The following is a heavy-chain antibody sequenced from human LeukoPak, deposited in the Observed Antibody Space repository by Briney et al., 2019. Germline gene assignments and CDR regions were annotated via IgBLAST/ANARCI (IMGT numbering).Heavy chain of an antibody. CDR2: INHSGST. J-gene: IGHJ4*02. CDR3: ARERSSSYYAFDY. D-gene: IGHD6-13*01. Sequence: PSETLSLTCAVYGGSFSGYYWSWIRQPPGKGLEWIGEINHSGSTNYNPSLKSRVTISVDTSKNQFSLKLSSVTAADTAVYYCARERSSSYYAFDYWGQGTLVTVSS. V-gene: IGHV4-34*01. CDR1: GGSFSGYY.